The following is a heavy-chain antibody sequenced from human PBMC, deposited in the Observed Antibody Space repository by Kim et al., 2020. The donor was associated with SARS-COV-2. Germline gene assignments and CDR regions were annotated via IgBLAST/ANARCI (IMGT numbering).Heavy chain of an antibody. J-gene: IGHJ4*02. CDR1: GGSISSYY. Sequence: SETLSLTCTVSGGSISSYYWSWIRQPPGKGLEWIGYIYYSGSTNYNPSLKSRVTISVDTSKNQFSLKLSSVTAADTAVYYCARTTMVRGVITNEEFDYWGQGTLVTVSS. V-gene: IGHV4-59*01. CDR2: IYYSGST. CDR3: ARTTMVRGVITNEEFDY. D-gene: IGHD3-10*01.